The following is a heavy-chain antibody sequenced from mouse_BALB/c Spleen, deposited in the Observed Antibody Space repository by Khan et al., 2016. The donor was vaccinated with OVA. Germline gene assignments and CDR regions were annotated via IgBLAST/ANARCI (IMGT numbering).Heavy chain of an antibody. Sequence: EVELVESGGGLVKPGGSLKLSCAASGFAFSSYDMSWVRQTPAKRLEWVATISGTGSYTYYPDSVTGRFTISRDNARNTLYLQMSSLRSEDTALYYCARPSYYGNPWFTYWGQGTLVTVSA. CDR2: ISGTGSYT. V-gene: IGHV5-9*02. CDR1: GFAFSSYD. D-gene: IGHD2-10*01. J-gene: IGHJ3*01. CDR3: ARPSYYGNPWFTY.